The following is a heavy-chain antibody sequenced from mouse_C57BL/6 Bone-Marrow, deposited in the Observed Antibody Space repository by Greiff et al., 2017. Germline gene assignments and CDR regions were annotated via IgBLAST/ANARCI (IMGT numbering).Heavy chain of an antibody. CDR2: ITPSNGGT. Sequence: VQLQQPGTELVKPGASVKLSCKASGYTFTSYWMHWVKQRPGHGLEWIGNITPSNGGTNYNEKFKSKATLTVDKSSSTAYMQLSSLTSEDSAVYDCARTHYGSSPWYFDVLGTGTTVTVSS. V-gene: IGHV1-53*01. J-gene: IGHJ1*03. CDR3: ARTHYGSSPWYFDV. CDR1: GYTFTSYW. D-gene: IGHD1-1*01.